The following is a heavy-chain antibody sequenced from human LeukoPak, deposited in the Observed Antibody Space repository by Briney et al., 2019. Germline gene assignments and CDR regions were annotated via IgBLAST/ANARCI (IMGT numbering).Heavy chain of an antibody. D-gene: IGHD1/OR15-1a*01. CDR3: AKHKIAWRTFDC. V-gene: IGHV3-7*01. CDR1: GFTFKDYW. Sequence: PSGGSLRLSCVASGFTFKDYWMTWVRQAPGKGLEWVANIKEDGSQINHVDSVKGRFTISRDNAKNSLYLQMNSLRVEGTAVYYCAKHKIAWRTFDCWGQGTLVTVSS. CDR2: IKEDGSQI. J-gene: IGHJ4*02.